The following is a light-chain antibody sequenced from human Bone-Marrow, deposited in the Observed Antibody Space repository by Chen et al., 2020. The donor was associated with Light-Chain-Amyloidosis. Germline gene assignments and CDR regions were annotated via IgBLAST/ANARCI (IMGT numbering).Light chain of an antibody. CDR2: GNG. CDR1: SSNIGAGYD. V-gene: IGLV1-40*01. J-gene: IGLJ3*02. CDR3: QSYDTSLSGSV. Sequence: QSVLTQPPSVSGAPGQRVTIPCPGKSSNIGAGYDVHWYQQLPGAAPKLLIYGNGNRPSGVPERFSGFKSGTSASLAITGLLAEDEADYYCQSYDTSLSGSVFGGGTKLTVL.